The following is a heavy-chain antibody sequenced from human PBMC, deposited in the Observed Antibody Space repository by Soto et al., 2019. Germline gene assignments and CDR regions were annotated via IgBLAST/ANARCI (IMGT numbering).Heavy chain of an antibody. CDR1: GFTFSSYG. J-gene: IGHJ6*02. CDR2: IWYDGSNK. CDR3: ARDRPQYVMAF. V-gene: IGHV3-33*01. Sequence: GGYLRLSCAASGFTFSSYGMHWVRQAPGKGLEWVAVIWYDGSNKYYADSVKGRFTISRDNSKNTLYLQMNSLRAEDTAVYYCARDRPQYVMAFCGQGTTVIVSS. D-gene: IGHD2-8*01.